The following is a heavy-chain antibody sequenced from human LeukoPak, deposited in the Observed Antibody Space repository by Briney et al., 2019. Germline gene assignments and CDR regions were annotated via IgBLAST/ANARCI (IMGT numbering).Heavy chain of an antibody. D-gene: IGHD2-21*01. Sequence: ASVKVSCKVSGYTLTELSMHWVRQAPGKGLEWMGGFDPEDGETIYAQKFQGRVTMTEDTSTDTAYMERSSLRSEDTAVYYCATYRLLFRPYFQYWGQGTLATVCS. CDR2: FDPEDGET. V-gene: IGHV1-24*01. J-gene: IGHJ1*01. CDR3: ATYRLLFRPYFQY. CDR1: GYTLTELS.